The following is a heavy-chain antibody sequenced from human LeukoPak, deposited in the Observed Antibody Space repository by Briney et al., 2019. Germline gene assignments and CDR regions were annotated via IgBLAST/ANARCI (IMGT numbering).Heavy chain of an antibody. J-gene: IGHJ3*02. CDR3: ATSSHYDFWSGYSPIAFDI. D-gene: IGHD3-3*01. CDR2: INPNSGGT. Sequence: ASVKVSCKASGYTFTGYYMHWVRQAPGQGLEWMGWINPNSGGTNYAQKFQGRVTMTRDTSISTAYMELSRLRSDDTAVYHCATSSHYDFWSGYSPIAFDIWGQGTMVTVSS. CDR1: GYTFTGYY. V-gene: IGHV1-2*02.